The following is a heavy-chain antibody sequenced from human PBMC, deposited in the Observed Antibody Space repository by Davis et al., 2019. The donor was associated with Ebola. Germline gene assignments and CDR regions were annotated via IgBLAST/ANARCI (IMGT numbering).Heavy chain of an antibody. Sequence: MPGGSLRLSCAVSGGSISSSNWWSWVRQPPGKGLEWIGEIYHSGSTNYNPSLKSRVTISVDKSKNQFSLKLSSVTAADTAVYYCARDSSGRGTFDYWGQGTLVTVSS. CDR1: GGSISSSNW. CDR3: ARDSSGRGTFDY. V-gene: IGHV4-4*02. D-gene: IGHD6-19*01. J-gene: IGHJ4*02. CDR2: IYHSGST.